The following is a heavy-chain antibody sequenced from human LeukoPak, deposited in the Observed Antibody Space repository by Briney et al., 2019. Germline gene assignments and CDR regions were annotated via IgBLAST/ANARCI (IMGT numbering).Heavy chain of an antibody. D-gene: IGHD1-26*01. CDR2: IFPGGSEI. CDR1: GYIFANYW. Sequence: GESLKISCKGSGYIFANYWIAWVRQMPGKGLEWMGTIFPGGSEIRYSPSFQGQVTISADRSISTAYLQWSSLKASDTAMYYCARTFLGGAIGIFDYWGQGTLVTVSS. J-gene: IGHJ4*02. V-gene: IGHV5-51*01. CDR3: ARTFLGGAIGIFDY.